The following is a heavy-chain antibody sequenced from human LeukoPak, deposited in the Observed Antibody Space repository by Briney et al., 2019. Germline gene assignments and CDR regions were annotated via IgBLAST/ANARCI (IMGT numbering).Heavy chain of an antibody. CDR3: AREDIVVVPAATYLNWFDP. J-gene: IGHJ5*02. Sequence: SETLSLTCTVSGGSISSSSYYWGWIRQPPGKGLEWIGSIYYSGSTYYNPSLKSRVTISVDTYKNQFSLKLSSVTAADTAVYYCAREDIVVVPAATYLNWFDPWGQGTLVTVSS. CDR2: IYYSGST. V-gene: IGHV4-39*07. D-gene: IGHD2-2*01. CDR1: GGSISSSSYY.